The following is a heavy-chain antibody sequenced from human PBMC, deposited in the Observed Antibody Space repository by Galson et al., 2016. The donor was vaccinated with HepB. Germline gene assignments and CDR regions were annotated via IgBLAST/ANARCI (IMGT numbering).Heavy chain of an antibody. D-gene: IGHD3-10*01. Sequence: SLRLSCAASGFTLSNFWMHWVRQAPGKGLVWVSRIKSDGETADYADSVKGRFTISRDNAKNTLSLQMESLRAEDTAVYYCVRTITTAPIPLFHYSCQGTLVTVSS. CDR1: GFTLSNFW. CDR2: IKSDGETA. J-gene: IGHJ4*02. CDR3: VRTITTAPIPLFHY. V-gene: IGHV3-74*01.